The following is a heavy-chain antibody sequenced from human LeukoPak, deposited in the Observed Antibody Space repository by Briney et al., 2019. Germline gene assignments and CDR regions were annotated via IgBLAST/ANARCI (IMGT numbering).Heavy chain of an antibody. CDR1: GFTFGSYS. CDR2: ISSLSGTR. D-gene: IGHD2-15*01. Sequence: GGSLRLSCAASGFTFGSYSMNWVRQAPGKGLEWVSFISSLSGTREYADSVKGRFTISRDNAKNSLYLQMNSLRAEDTAVYYCARSQDIVVVVAVVGAFDIWGQGTMVTVSS. V-gene: IGHV3-48*01. J-gene: IGHJ3*02. CDR3: ARSQDIVVVVAVVGAFDI.